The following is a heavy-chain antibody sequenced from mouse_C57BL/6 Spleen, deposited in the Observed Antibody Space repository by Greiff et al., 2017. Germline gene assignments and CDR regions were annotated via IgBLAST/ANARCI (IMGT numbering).Heavy chain of an antibody. CDR1: GFTFSDYG. Sequence: DVQLVESGGGLVKPGGSLKLSCAASGFTFSDYGMHWVRQAPEKGLEWVAYISSGSSTIYYADTVKGRFTISRDNAKNTLFLQMTSLRSEDTAMYYCARLGRGYFDYWGQGTTLTVSS. D-gene: IGHD4-1*01. J-gene: IGHJ2*01. CDR2: ISSGSSTI. V-gene: IGHV5-17*01. CDR3: ARLGRGYFDY.